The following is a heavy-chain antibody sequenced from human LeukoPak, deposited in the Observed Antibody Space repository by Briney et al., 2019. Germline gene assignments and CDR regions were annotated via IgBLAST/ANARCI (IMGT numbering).Heavy chain of an antibody. V-gene: IGHV4-31*03. CDR3: ARTLASDCGGDCYSPHFDY. J-gene: IGHJ4*02. Sequence: PSQTLSLTCTVSGGSISSGGNYWSWIRQHPGKGLEWIGYIYYSGSTYYNPSLKSRVTISVDTSKNQFSLKLSSVTAADTDVYYCARTLASDCGGDCYSPHFDYWGQGTLVTVSS. CDR2: IYYSGST. CDR1: GGSISSGGNY. D-gene: IGHD2-21*02.